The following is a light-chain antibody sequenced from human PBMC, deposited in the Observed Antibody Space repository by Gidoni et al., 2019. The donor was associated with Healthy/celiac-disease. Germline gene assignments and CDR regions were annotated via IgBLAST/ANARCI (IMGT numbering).Light chain of an antibody. Sequence: EIVLTQSPATLSLSPGERATLSCRASQSVSSYLAWYQQKPGQAPRLLIYDASNRATGNPARFSGRGSGKNFNLNISSLEPEDFAVYYCQQRSNWPPTFGQGTRLEIK. CDR2: DAS. V-gene: IGKV3-11*01. CDR3: QQRSNWPPT. CDR1: QSVSSY. J-gene: IGKJ5*01.